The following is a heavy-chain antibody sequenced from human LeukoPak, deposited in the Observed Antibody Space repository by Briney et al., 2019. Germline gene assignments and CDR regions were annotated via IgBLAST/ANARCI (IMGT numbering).Heavy chain of an antibody. Sequence: GGSLRLSCAASGFTFSDYYTSWIRQAPGKGLEWVSYISSSGSTIYYADSVKGRFTISRDNAKNSLYLQMNSLRAEDTAVYYCARSELRYFDWLLFDYWGQGTLVTVSS. V-gene: IGHV3-11*01. J-gene: IGHJ4*02. CDR1: GFTFSDYY. CDR3: ARSELRYFDWLLFDY. D-gene: IGHD3-9*01. CDR2: ISSSGSTI.